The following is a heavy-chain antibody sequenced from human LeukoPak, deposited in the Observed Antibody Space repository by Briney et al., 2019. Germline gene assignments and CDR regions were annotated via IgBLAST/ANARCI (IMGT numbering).Heavy chain of an antibody. J-gene: IGHJ4*02. CDR2: INHSGST. CDR1: GGSFSGYY. V-gene: IGHV4-34*01. D-gene: IGHD3-22*01. Sequence: SETLSLTCAVYGGSFSGYYWSWIRQPPGKGLEWIGEINHSGSTNYNPSLKSRVTISVDTPKNQFSLKLSSVTAADTAVYYCARGRYYDLDYWGQGTLVTVSS. CDR3: ARGRYYDLDY.